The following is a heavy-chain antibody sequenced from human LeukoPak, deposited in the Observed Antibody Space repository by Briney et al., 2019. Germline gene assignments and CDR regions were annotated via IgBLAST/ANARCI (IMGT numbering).Heavy chain of an antibody. CDR3: AMVDYGGNSCTFDV. Sequence: SETLSLTCSVSGGSISGSSYYWGWVRQPPGKGLEWIGSISSRGSTYYNPSLKTRVTISVDTSKNQFSLKLTSVTAADTAVYYCAMVDYGGNSCTFDVWGQGTMVTVSS. J-gene: IGHJ3*01. CDR1: GGSISGSSYY. D-gene: IGHD4-23*01. CDR2: ISSRGST. V-gene: IGHV4-39*01.